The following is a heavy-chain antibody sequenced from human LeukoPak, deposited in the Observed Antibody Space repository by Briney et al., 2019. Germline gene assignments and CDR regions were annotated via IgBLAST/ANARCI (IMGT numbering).Heavy chain of an antibody. V-gene: IGHV3-23*01. CDR1: GFTFSSYA. Sequence: PGGSLRLSCAASGFTFSSYAMSWVRQAPGKGLEWVSAISGSVGSTYYADSVKGRFTISRDNSKNTLYLQMNSLRAEDTAVYYCAKDPAAGFEFDYWGQGTLVTVSS. D-gene: IGHD6-13*01. J-gene: IGHJ4*02. CDR2: ISGSVGST. CDR3: AKDPAAGFEFDY.